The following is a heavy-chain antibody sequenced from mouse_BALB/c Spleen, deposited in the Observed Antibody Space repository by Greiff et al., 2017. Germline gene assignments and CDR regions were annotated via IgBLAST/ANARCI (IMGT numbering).Heavy chain of an antibody. Sequence: DVKLVESGGGLVQPGGSRKLSCAASGFTFSSFGMHWVRQAPEKGLEWVAYISIGSSTIYYADTVKGRFTISRDKPKNTLFLQMTSLRSEDTAMYYCARASTAVYYYAMDYWGQGTSVTVSS. J-gene: IGHJ4*01. CDR3: ARASTAVYYYAMDY. CDR2: ISIGSSTI. V-gene: IGHV5-17*02. D-gene: IGHD6-1*01. CDR1: GFTFSSFG.